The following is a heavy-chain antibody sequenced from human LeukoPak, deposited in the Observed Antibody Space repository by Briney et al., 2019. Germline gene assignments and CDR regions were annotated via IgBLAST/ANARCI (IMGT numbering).Heavy chain of an antibody. J-gene: IGHJ4*02. CDR2: IIPILGIA. D-gene: IGHD2-15*01. Sequence: SVKVSCKASGGTFSSYAISWVRQAPGQGLEWMGRIIPILGIANYAQKFQGSVTITADKSTSTAYMELSSLRSEDTAVYYCARASHCSGGSCYSGYWGQGTLVTVSS. V-gene: IGHV1-69*04. CDR1: GGTFSSYA. CDR3: ARASHCSGGSCYSGY.